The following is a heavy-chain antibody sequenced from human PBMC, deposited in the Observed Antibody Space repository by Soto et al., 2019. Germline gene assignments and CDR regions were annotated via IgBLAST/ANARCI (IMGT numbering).Heavy chain of an antibody. CDR2: ISYDGSNK. V-gene: IGHV3-30*18. J-gene: IGHJ6*02. Sequence: QVQLVESGGGVVQPGRSLRLSCAASGFTFSSYGMHWVRQAPGKGLEWVAVISYDGSNKYYADSVKGRFTISRDNSKNPLYLQMNSLRAEDTAVYYCAKDRGSSSSSFDGMDVRGQGTTVTVSS. CDR1: GFTFSSYG. D-gene: IGHD6-6*01. CDR3: AKDRGSSSSSFDGMDV.